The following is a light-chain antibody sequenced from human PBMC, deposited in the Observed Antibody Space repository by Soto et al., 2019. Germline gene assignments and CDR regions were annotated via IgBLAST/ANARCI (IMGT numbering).Light chain of an antibody. V-gene: IGLV1-40*01. CDR2: GYT. Sequence: QSVLTQPPSVSGAPGQTVTISCAGTSSNIGSNYDVHWYQHLPGTAPKLLIFGYTNRPSGVPDRFSGSKSGTSASLAITGLQSEDGAAYYCCSYASDQTAWVFGGGTKLTVL. CDR1: SSNIGSNYD. J-gene: IGLJ3*02. CDR3: CSYASDQTAWV.